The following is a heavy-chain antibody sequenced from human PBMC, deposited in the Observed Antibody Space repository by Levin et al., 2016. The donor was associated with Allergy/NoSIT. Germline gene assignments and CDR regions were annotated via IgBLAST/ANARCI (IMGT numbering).Heavy chain of an antibody. J-gene: IGHJ4*02. CDR3: ARDHLLTFGGVIVSYYFDK. Sequence: WIRQPPGKGLEWVAVISFDGNNKHYAESVKGRFTISRDNSKKTLYLQMNSLRAEDTAVYYCARDHLLTFGGVIVSYYFDKWGQGALVTVSS. D-gene: IGHD3-16*02. V-gene: IGHV3-30*04. CDR2: ISFDGNNK.